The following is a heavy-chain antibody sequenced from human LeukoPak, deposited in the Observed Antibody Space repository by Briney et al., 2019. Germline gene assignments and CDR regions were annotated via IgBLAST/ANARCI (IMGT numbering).Heavy chain of an antibody. CDR2: IYYSGST. J-gene: IGHJ6*02. Sequence: PSETPSLTCTVSGGSISSYYWSWIRQPPGKGLEWIGYIYYSGSTNYNPSLKSRVTISVDTSKNQLSLKLSSVTAADTAVYYCARERGRARGSYGSYYGMDVWGQGTTVTVSS. CDR1: GGSISSYY. CDR3: ARERGRARGSYGSYYGMDV. V-gene: IGHV4-59*01. D-gene: IGHD1-26*01.